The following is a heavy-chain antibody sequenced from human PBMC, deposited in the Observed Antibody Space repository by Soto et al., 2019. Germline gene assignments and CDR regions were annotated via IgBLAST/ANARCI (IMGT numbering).Heavy chain of an antibody. D-gene: IGHD3-3*01. V-gene: IGHV1-18*01. CDR3: ARTLNEWLLGLD. CDR2: ISAYNGNT. Sequence: ASVKVSCKASGYTFTSYGISWVRKAPGQGLGWMGRISAYNGNTNYAQKFQGRVTMTTDTSTSTAYMELRSLRSDDTAVYYCARTLNEWLLGLDWGQGTLVTVSS. J-gene: IGHJ4*02. CDR1: GYTFTSYG.